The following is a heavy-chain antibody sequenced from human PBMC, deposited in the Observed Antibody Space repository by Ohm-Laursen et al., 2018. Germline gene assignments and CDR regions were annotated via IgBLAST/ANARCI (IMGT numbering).Heavy chain of an antibody. V-gene: IGHV3-7*03. Sequence: GSLRLSCSASGFTFSSYWMTWVRQPPGKGLEWVARIKVDGSEKYYADSVKGRFTISRDNAKNSLYLQMNSLRIEDTALYYCAKGIPYYFDSWGQGTLVTVSS. CDR2: IKVDGSEK. J-gene: IGHJ4*02. CDR1: GFTFSSYW. D-gene: IGHD2-2*02. CDR3: AKGIPYYFDS.